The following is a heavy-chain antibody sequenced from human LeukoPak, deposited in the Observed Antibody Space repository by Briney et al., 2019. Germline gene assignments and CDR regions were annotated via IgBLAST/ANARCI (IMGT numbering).Heavy chain of an antibody. J-gene: IGHJ4*02. CDR3: ARNRGYSSGWYVY. CDR1: GYTFTCYY. V-gene: IGHV1-2*02. Sequence: ASVKVSCKASGYTFTCYYMHWVRQAPGQGLEWMGWINPNSGGTNYAQKFQGRVTMTRNTSISTAYMELSRLRSDDTAVYYCARNRGYSSGWYVYWGQGTLVTVSS. CDR2: INPNSGGT. D-gene: IGHD6-19*01.